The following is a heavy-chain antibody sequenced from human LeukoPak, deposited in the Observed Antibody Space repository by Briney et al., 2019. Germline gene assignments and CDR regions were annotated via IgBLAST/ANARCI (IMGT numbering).Heavy chain of an antibody. V-gene: IGHV3-23*01. CDR3: AKCSVAGTETFDY. D-gene: IGHD6-19*01. CDR1: GFTFSSYA. Sequence: GGSPRLSCAASGFTFSSYAMSWGRQAPGKGLEWVSHINVNGAATSYADSVKGRFTISRDNSKNTLYLQLNSLRAEDTAVYYCAKCSVAGTETFDYWGQGTLVTVSS. J-gene: IGHJ4*02. CDR2: INVNGAAT.